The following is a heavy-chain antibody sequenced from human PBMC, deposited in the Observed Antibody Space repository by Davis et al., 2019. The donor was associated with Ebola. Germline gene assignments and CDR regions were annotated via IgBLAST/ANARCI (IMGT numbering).Heavy chain of an antibody. Sequence: GESLKISCAASGFIFSNYWMSWVRQAPGKGPEWVAVIWYDGINKYYADSVKGRFTISRDNAKNSLYLQMNSLRDEDTAVYYCASRGALGGDGDDYWGQGTLVTVSS. D-gene: IGHD3-16*01. CDR2: IWYDGINK. CDR1: GFIFSNYW. J-gene: IGHJ4*02. CDR3: ASRGALGGDGDDY. V-gene: IGHV3-33*08.